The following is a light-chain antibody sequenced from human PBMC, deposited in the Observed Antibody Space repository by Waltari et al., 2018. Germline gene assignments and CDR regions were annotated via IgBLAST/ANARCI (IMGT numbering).Light chain of an antibody. V-gene: IGLV3-25*03. J-gene: IGLJ2*01. CDR2: KDT. CDR3: QSADSSGTYVV. Sequence: SYELTQPPSVSVSPGQTARISCSGDALPTHYASWYQQKPGQAPVLLIYKDTERPSGIPERFSGSSSGTTVTLTISGVQAEDEADYYCQSADSSGTYVVFGGGTMLTVL. CDR1: ALPTHY.